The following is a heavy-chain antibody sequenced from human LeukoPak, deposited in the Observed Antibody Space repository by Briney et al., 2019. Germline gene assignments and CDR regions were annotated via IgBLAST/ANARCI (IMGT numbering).Heavy chain of an antibody. D-gene: IGHD3-22*01. Sequence: PGGSLRLSCAASGFTISDNYMSWIRQAPGKGLEWVSYISSSSSYTNYADSVKGRFTISRDNAKNALYLQMNSLRAEDTAVYYCAREGYDSSGYYYGYWGQGTLVTVSS. CDR1: GFTISDNY. CDR3: AREGYDSSGYYYGY. J-gene: IGHJ4*02. CDR2: ISSSSSYT. V-gene: IGHV3-11*05.